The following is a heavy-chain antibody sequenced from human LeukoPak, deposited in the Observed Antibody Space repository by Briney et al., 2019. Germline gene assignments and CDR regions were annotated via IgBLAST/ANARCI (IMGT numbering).Heavy chain of an antibody. J-gene: IGHJ4*02. D-gene: IGHD6-19*01. CDR1: GFSFSSYW. CDR2: IKQDGSDK. V-gene: IGHV3-7*01. CDR3: ARASAVAGTRDH. Sequence: GGSLRLSCTASGFSFSSYWMSWVRQAPGKGLEWVANIKQDGSDKYYVDSVKGRLTISRDNAKNSLYLQMNSLRAEDSALYYCARASAVAGTRDHWGQGTLVTVSS.